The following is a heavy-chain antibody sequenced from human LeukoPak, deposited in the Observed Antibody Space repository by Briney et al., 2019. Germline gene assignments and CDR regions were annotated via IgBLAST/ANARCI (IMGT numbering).Heavy chain of an antibody. CDR3: ARTGDHALDI. CDR1: TFTLSNYD. V-gene: IGHV3-13*04. D-gene: IGHD3-10*01. CDR2: LGSAGHT. J-gene: IGHJ3*02. Sequence: GGSLRLSCAASTFTLSNYDMHWVRQATGKGLEWVSSLGSAGHTFYPDSVKGRFTISREYVKNSLYLQMNSLRAGDTAVYYCARTGDHALDIWGQGTVVTLSS.